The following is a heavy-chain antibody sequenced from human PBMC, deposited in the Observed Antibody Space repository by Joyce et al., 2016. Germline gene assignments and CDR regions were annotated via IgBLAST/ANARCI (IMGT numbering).Heavy chain of an antibody. Sequence: QVQLQESGPGLVKPSQTLSLTCTVTGGFISSGGYYWSWIRQHPGKGLEWIGYMYYSGNPDYNPSLGSRVTISVDTSKTQFSLKLTSVSAADTAVYFCARGASGGGRPGWLDPWGRGTLVTVSS. D-gene: IGHD2-15*01. CDR1: GGFISSGGYY. CDR2: MYYSGNP. CDR3: ARGASGGGRPGWLDP. V-gene: IGHV4-31*03. J-gene: IGHJ5*02.